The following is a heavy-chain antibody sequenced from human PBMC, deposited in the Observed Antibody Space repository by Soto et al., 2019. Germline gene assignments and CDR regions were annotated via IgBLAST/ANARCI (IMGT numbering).Heavy chain of an antibody. CDR2: IWYGGSNK. V-gene: IGHV3-33*01. Sequence: QVQLVESGGGVVQPGRSLRLSCAASGFTFSSYGMHWVRQAPGKGLEWVAVIWYGGSNKYYADSVKGRFTISRDNSKNTLYLQMNSLRAEATAVYYCASDRNYGDYDMSASGFDPWGQGTLVTVSS. J-gene: IGHJ5*02. D-gene: IGHD4-17*01. CDR1: GFTFSSYG. CDR3: ASDRNYGDYDMSASGFDP.